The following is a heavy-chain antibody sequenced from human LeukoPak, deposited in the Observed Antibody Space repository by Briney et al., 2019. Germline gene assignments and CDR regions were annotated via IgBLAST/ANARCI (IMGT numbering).Heavy chain of an antibody. CDR3: AKDKWAMVRGVIED. J-gene: IGHJ4*02. D-gene: IGHD3-10*01. CDR2: ISGSGGST. CDR1: GFTFSSYG. V-gene: IGHV3-23*01. Sequence: GGSLRLSCAASGFTFSSYGMSWVRQAPGKGLEWVSAISGSGGSTYYADSVKGRFTISRDNSKNSLYLQMNSLRAEDTALYYCAKDKWAMVRGVIEDWGQGTLVTVFS.